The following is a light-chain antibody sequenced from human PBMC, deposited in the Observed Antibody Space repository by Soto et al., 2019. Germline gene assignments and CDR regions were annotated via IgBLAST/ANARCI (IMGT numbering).Light chain of an antibody. Sequence: QSALTQPASVSGPPGQSITISCTGTSRDVGGYNYVSWYQHHPGKAPKLMIYEVSNRPSGVSNRFSGSKSGNTASLTISGLQAEDEADYYCSSYTGSSTPVFGGGTKLTVL. CDR1: SRDVGGYNY. V-gene: IGLV2-14*01. CDR3: SSYTGSSTPV. J-gene: IGLJ3*02. CDR2: EVS.